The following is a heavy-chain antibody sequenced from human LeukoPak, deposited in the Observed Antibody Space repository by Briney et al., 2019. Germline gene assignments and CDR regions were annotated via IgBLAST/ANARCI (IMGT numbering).Heavy chain of an antibody. D-gene: IGHD5-18*01. CDR2: IYHSGST. CDR1: GGSISSSNW. V-gene: IGHV4-4*02. Sequence: SETLSLTCAVSGGSISSSNWWSWVRQPPGKGLEWIGEIYHSGSTNYNPSRKSRVTISVDKSKNQFSLKLSSVTAADTAVYYCASLRGYSYGYFPFDYWGQGTLVTVSS. CDR3: ASLRGYSYGYFPFDY. J-gene: IGHJ4*02.